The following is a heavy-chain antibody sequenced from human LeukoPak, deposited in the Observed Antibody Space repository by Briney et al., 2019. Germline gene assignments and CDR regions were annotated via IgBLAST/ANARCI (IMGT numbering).Heavy chain of an antibody. J-gene: IGHJ4*02. D-gene: IGHD1-26*01. CDR1: GFTFGDYV. CDR2: VRSKAYGGTT. V-gene: IGHV3-49*04. Sequence: PGGSLRLSCTASGFTFGDYVMSWVRQAPGKGLEWVGFVRSKAYGGTTEYAASVKGRFTISRDDSKSIACLQMNSLKTEDTAVYYCTRGELLIDYWGQGTLVTVSS. CDR3: TRGELLIDY.